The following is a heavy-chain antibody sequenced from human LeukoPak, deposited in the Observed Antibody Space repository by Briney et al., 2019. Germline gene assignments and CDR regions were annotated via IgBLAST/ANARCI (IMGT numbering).Heavy chain of an antibody. D-gene: IGHD2-15*01. CDR3: ARDSGYCSGGSCYGHCDY. Sequence: GGSLRLSCAASGFTFSSYAMSWVRQAPGKGLEWVSAISGSGSTIYYADSVKGRFTISRDNAKNSLYLQMNSLRAEDTAVYYCARDSGYCSGGSCYGHCDYWGQGTLVTVSS. CDR2: ISGSGSTI. CDR1: GFTFSSYA. J-gene: IGHJ4*02. V-gene: IGHV3-23*01.